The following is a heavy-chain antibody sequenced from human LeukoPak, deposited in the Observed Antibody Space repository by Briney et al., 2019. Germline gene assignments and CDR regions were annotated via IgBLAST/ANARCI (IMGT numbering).Heavy chain of an antibody. D-gene: IGHD5-18*01. CDR3: ARGTAMVTFLSAADI. CDR1: GGTFSSYA. V-gene: IGHV1-69*06. Sequence: ASVKVSCTASGGTFSSYAISWVRQAPGQGLEWMGGIIPIFGTANYAQKFQGRVTITADRSTSTAYMELSSLRSEDTAVYYCARGTAMVTFLSAADIWGQGTMVTVSS. J-gene: IGHJ3*02. CDR2: IIPIFGTA.